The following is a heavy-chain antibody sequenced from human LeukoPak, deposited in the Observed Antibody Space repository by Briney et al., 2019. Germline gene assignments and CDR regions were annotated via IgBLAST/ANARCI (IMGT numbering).Heavy chain of an antibody. CDR2: IYYSGST. CDR1: GGSISSGGYY. J-gene: IGHJ5*02. CDR3: ARSALDWFDP. Sequence: PSETLSLTCTVSGGSISSGGYYWSWIRQHPGTGLEWIGYIYYSGSTYYNPSLKSRVTISVDTSKNQFSLKLSSVTAADTAVYYCARSALDWFDPWGQGTLVTVSS. V-gene: IGHV4-31*03.